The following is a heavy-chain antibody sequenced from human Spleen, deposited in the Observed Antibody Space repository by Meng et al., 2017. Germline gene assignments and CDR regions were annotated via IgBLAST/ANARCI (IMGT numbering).Heavy chain of an antibody. Sequence: LSLICAASGFSFDDHAMHWVRQAPGKGLEWVSSVSWNSGRIAYADSVKGRFTISRDNSKNTLYLQRNSLRAEDTAVYYCASQPTITGTLVYFDYWGQGTLVTVSS. J-gene: IGHJ4*02. V-gene: IGHV3-9*01. CDR1: GFSFDDHA. D-gene: IGHD1-20*01. CDR3: ASQPTITGTLVYFDY. CDR2: VSWNSGRI.